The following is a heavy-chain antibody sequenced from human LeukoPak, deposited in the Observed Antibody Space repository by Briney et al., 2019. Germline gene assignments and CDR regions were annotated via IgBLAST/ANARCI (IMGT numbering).Heavy chain of an antibody. V-gene: IGHV3-23*01. CDR2: ISDNGDCT. D-gene: IGHD5-24*01. CDR3: AKGTPRDGYNSGYFAY. CDR1: GFTFSSYA. J-gene: IGHJ4*02. Sequence: QTGGPLRLSCAASGFTFSSYAMSGFRQAPGKGLVWVSIISDNGDCTYYADSVKGRFTISRDNSKNTLYLQMNSLRAEDTAVYYCAKGTPRDGYNSGYFAYWGQGTLVTVSS.